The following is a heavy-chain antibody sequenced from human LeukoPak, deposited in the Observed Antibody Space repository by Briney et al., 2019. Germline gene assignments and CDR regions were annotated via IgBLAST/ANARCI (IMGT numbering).Heavy chain of an antibody. CDR3: ARVMYSSSWPGAFDI. CDR2: ISSSSSYI. CDR1: GFTFDDYA. V-gene: IGHV3-21*01. J-gene: IGHJ3*02. Sequence: GGSLRLSCAASGFTFDDYAMHWVRQAPGKGLEWVSSISSSSSYIYYADSVKGRFTISRDNAKNSLYLQMNSLRAEDTAVYYCARVMYSSSWPGAFDIWGQGTMVTVSS. D-gene: IGHD6-13*01.